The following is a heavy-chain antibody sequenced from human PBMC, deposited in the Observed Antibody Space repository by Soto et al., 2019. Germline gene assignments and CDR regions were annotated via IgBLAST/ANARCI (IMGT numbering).Heavy chain of an antibody. CDR2: MNPNSGNT. CDR3: ARSSFLIPVADH. V-gene: IGHV1-8*01. CDR1: GYSFTSYD. D-gene: IGHD6-19*01. J-gene: IGHJ4*02. Sequence: ASVKVSCKASGYSFTSYDINWVRQATGQGLGWMGWMNPNSGNTDYGQNFQGRVTMTRDTSTRTAYMELSSLRSEDTAVYFCARSSFLIPVADHWGQGTLVTVSS.